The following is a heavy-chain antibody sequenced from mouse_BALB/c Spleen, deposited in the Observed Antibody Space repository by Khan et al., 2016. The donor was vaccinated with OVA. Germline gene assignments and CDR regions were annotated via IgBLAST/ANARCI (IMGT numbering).Heavy chain of an antibody. D-gene: IGHD1-1*01. Sequence: EVKLLESGPGLVKPSQSLSLTCTVTGYSITSDYAWNWIRQFPGNKLEWMGFISYSGNTNYNPSLKSRISITRDTTKNQFFLQLNSVTIEDTATYYCARVYGGYFDYWGQGTTLTVSS. J-gene: IGHJ2*01. CDR1: GYSITSDYA. CDR2: ISYSGNT. CDR3: ARVYGGYFDY. V-gene: IGHV3-2*02.